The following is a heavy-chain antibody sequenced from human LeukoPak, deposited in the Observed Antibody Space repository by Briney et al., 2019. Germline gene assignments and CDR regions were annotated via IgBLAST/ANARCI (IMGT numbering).Heavy chain of an antibody. Sequence: GESLKISCKGSGYSFTNYWVGWVRQMPGKGLEWMGIIYPGDSDTRYSPSFQGQDTISVDKSISTAYLQWSSLKASDTAMYFCARLLSSWCYFAYWGQGTLVSVSS. D-gene: IGHD2-8*02. CDR1: GYSFTNYW. CDR2: IYPGDSDT. J-gene: IGHJ4*02. V-gene: IGHV5-51*01. CDR3: ARLLSSWCYFAY.